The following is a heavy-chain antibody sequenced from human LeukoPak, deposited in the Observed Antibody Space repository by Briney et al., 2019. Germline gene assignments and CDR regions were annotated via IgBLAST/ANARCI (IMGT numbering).Heavy chain of an antibody. Sequence: PGGSLRLSCAASGFTFSSYSMNWVRQAPGKGLEWVSYISSSSSTIYYADFVKGRFTISRDNAKNSLYLQMNSLRAEDTAVYYCARASFEYSSSSRADYWGQGTLVTVSS. CDR1: GFTFSSYS. V-gene: IGHV3-48*01. J-gene: IGHJ4*02. CDR2: ISSSSSTI. D-gene: IGHD6-6*01. CDR3: ARASFEYSSSSRADY.